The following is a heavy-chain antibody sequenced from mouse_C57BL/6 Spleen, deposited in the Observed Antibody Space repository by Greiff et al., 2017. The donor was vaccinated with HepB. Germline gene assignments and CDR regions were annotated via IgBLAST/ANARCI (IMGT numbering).Heavy chain of an antibody. V-gene: IGHV5-17*01. Sequence: EVMLVESGGGLVKPGGSLKLSCAASGFTFSDYGMHWVRQAPEKGLEWVAYISSGSSTIYYADTVKGRFTISRDNAKNTLFLQMTSLRSEDTAMYYCARRKDYDYEGDAMDYWGQGTSVTVSS. CDR3: ARRKDYDYEGDAMDY. D-gene: IGHD2-4*01. CDR1: GFTFSDYG. CDR2: ISSGSSTI. J-gene: IGHJ4*01.